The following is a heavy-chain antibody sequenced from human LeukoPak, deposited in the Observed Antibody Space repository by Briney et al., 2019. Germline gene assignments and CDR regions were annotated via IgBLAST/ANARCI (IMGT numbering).Heavy chain of an antibody. Sequence: SQTLSLTCAISGDSVSSNSAAWNWIRQSPSRGLEWLGRTYYRSKWYNDYAVSVKSRITINPGTSKNQFSLQLNSVTPEDTAVYYCARSSGEHGYSSGWAFDYWGQGTLVTVSS. CDR1: GDSVSSNSAA. V-gene: IGHV6-1*01. D-gene: IGHD6-19*01. CDR3: ARSSGEHGYSSGWAFDY. J-gene: IGHJ4*02. CDR2: TYYRSKWYN.